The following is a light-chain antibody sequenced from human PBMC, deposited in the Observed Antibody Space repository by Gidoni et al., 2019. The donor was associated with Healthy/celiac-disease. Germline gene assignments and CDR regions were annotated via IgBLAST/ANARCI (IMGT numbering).Light chain of an antibody. CDR1: QRVSSY. Sequence: DIVLTQSPATLSLSPGERATLSCSASQRVSSYLAWYQQKPGQAPRLLIYDASNRATGIPARFSGSGSGTDFTLTISSLEPEDFAVYYCQQRSNWPRTFGPGTKVDIK. J-gene: IGKJ3*01. CDR3: QQRSNWPRT. CDR2: DAS. V-gene: IGKV3-11*01.